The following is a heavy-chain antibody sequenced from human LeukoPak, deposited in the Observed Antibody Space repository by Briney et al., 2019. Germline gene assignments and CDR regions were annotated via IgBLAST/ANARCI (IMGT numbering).Heavy chain of an antibody. J-gene: IGHJ4*02. CDR3: AKWDVSDYGDHAYDY. CDR2: IIGSGYST. Sequence: PGGSLRLSCAASGFTFSSYAMSWVRQAPGKGLEWVSSIIGSGYSTYYADSVKGRFTISRDNSKNTLYMQMNGLRAEDTAVYYCAKWDVSDYGDHAYDYWGQGTLVTVSS. D-gene: IGHD4-17*01. V-gene: IGHV3-23*01. CDR1: GFTFSSYA.